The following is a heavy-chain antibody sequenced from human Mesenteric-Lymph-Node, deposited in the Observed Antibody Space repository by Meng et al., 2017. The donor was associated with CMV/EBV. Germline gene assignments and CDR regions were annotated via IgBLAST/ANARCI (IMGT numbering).Heavy chain of an antibody. CDR3: AKDAYSSSWYLFDY. V-gene: IGHV3-30*02. CDR1: GFTFSSYG. CDR2: IPYDGSNK. D-gene: IGHD6-13*01. Sequence: GGSLRLSCVASGFTFSSYGMHWVRQAPGKGLEWVAFIPYDGSNKYYADSVKGRFTISRDNAKNSLYLQMNSLRAEDTALYYCAKDAYSSSWYLFDYWGQGTPVTVSS. J-gene: IGHJ4*02.